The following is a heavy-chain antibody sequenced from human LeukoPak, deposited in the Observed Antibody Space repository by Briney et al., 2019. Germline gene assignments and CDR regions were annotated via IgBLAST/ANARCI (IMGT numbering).Heavy chain of an antibody. V-gene: IGHV3-48*04. CDR2: ISSSSATI. Sequence: PGGSLRLSCVASGFTFNTYSMNWFRQAPGKGLEWISYISSSSATIYYADSVKGRFTISRDNAKNSLYLQMNSLRAEDTAAYYCARGRDLFDSWGQGTLVIVSS. CDR3: ARGRDLFDS. CDR1: GFTFNTYS. J-gene: IGHJ4*02.